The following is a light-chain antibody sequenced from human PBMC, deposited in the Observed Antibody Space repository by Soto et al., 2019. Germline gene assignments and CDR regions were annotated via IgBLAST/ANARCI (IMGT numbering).Light chain of an antibody. CDR3: QQSYGTPMYT. V-gene: IGKV1-39*01. CDR1: QSINTY. J-gene: IGKJ2*01. CDR2: AAS. Sequence: DIQMTQSPSSLSASVGDRVTITCRASQSINTYLNWYQQKPGKAPNLLIYAASNLQSGVPSRFSGSVSGTDFTLTISSLQTEDIASYYCQQSYGTPMYTFGQGTKLEIK.